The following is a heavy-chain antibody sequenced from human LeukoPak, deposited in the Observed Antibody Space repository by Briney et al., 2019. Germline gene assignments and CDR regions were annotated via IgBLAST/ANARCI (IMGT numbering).Heavy chain of an antibody. CDR2: ISGSGDNT. V-gene: IGHV3-23*01. Sequence: GGSLRLSCAASGFTFSTYAMNWVRQAPGKGLEWVSGISGSGDNTYHADSVKGRFTISRDNAKNSLYLQMNSLRAEDTAVYYCARGGPYCSSGSCPHDYWGQGTLVTVSS. CDR3: ARGGPYCSSGSCPHDY. J-gene: IGHJ4*02. D-gene: IGHD2-15*01. CDR1: GFTFSTYA.